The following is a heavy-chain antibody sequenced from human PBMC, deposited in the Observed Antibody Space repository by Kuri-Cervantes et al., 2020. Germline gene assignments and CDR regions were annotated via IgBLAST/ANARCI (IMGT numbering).Heavy chain of an antibody. D-gene: IGHD2-2*01. CDR2: ISAYNGDT. CDR3: ARVEKQDIVVVPGHPPHSYNWFDP. V-gene: IGHV1-18*01. J-gene: IGHJ5*02. CDR1: GYTFTSYG. Sequence: ASVKVSCKASGYTFTSYGISWVRQAPGQGLEWMGWISAYNGDTNYAQKLQGRVTMTTDTSTSKAYMELRSLRSDDTAVYYWARVEKQDIVVVPGHPPHSYNWFDPGAREPWSPSPQ.